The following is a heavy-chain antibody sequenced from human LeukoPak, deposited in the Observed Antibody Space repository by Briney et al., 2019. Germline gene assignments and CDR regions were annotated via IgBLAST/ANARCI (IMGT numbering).Heavy chain of an antibody. V-gene: IGHV3-21*01. Sequence: GGSLRLSCAASGFAFSSYSMNWVRQAPGKGLEWVSSISSSSSYIYYADSVKGRFTISRDNAKNTLHLQMNSLRAEDTAVYYCARGARGSGTASDYWGQGTLVTVSS. J-gene: IGHJ4*02. CDR3: ARGARGSGTASDY. CDR1: GFAFSSYS. CDR2: ISSSSSYI. D-gene: IGHD3-10*01.